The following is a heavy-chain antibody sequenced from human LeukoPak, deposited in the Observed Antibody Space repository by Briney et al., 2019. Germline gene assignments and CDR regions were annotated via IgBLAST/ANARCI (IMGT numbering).Heavy chain of an antibody. J-gene: IGHJ3*02. D-gene: IGHD3-3*01. CDR2: IYYSGST. CDR1: GGSVSSGSYY. CDR3: ARGRYDFWSGPSDAFDI. Sequence: SETLSLTCTVSGGSVSSGSYYWSWIRQPPGKGLEWIGYIYYSGSTNYNPSLKSRVTISVDTSKNQFSLKLSSVTAPDTAVYYRARGRYDFWSGPSDAFDIWGQGTMVTVSS. V-gene: IGHV4-61*01.